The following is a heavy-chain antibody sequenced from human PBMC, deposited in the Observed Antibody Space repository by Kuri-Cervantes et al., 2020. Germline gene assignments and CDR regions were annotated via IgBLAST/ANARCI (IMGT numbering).Heavy chain of an antibody. CDR3: ARGTENGVEISNFDY. CDR1: GGTFSSYA. CDR2: IIPIFGTA. D-gene: IGHD2-8*01. V-gene: IGHV1-69*13. J-gene: IGHJ4*02. Sequence: SVKVSCKASGGTFSSYAISWVRQAPGQGLEWMGGIIPIFGTANYAQKFQGRVTITADESTSTGYLELRSLRSDDTAVYFCARGTENGVEISNFDYWGQGTLVTVSS.